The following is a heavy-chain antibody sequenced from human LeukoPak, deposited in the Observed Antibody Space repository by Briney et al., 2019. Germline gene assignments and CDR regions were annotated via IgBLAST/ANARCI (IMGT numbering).Heavy chain of an antibody. CDR2: IYYSGST. Sequence: PSETLSLTCTVSGGSISSGGYYWSWIRQHPGKGLEWIGYIYYSGSTYYNPSLKSRVTISVDTSKNQFSLKLSSVTAADTAVYYCVKGGSSSWYPFDYWGQGTLVTVSS. D-gene: IGHD6-13*01. V-gene: IGHV4-31*03. CDR1: GGSISSGGYY. CDR3: VKGGSSSWYPFDY. J-gene: IGHJ4*02.